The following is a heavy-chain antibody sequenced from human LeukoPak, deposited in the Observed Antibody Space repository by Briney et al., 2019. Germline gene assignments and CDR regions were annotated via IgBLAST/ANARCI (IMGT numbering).Heavy chain of an antibody. CDR3: ARDRRGFDWFDY. CDR1: GYSISSGYY. CDR2: IYHSGST. J-gene: IGHJ5*01. D-gene: IGHD3-10*01. Sequence: PSETLSLTCTVSGYSISSGYYWGWIRQPPGKGLEWIGSIYHSGSTYYNPSLKSRVTISVDTSKNQFSLKLSPVTAADTAVYYCARDRRGFDWFDYWGQGTLVTVSS. V-gene: IGHV4-38-2*02.